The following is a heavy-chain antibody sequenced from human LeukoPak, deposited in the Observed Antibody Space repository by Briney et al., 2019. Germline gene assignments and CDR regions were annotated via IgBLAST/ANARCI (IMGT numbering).Heavy chain of an antibody. D-gene: IGHD3-22*01. CDR3: ARDSRNYGVVVITAIFDY. J-gene: IGHJ4*02. V-gene: IGHV3-30-3*01. CDR2: ISYDGSNK. CDR1: GFTFSSYA. Sequence: GGSLRLSCAASGFTFSSYAMHWVRQAPGKGLEWVAVISYDGSNKYYADSVKGRFTISRDNSKNTLYLQMNSLRAEDTAVYYCARDSRNYGVVVITAIFDYWGQGTLVTVSS.